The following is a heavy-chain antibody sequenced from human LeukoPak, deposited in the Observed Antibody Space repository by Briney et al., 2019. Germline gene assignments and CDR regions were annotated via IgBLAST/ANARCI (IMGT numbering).Heavy chain of an antibody. D-gene: IGHD2/OR15-2a*01. CDR2: ISISSDAI. J-gene: IGHJ4*02. CDR1: GFIFTSYN. CDR3: ARGAREYDW. V-gene: IGHV3-48*01. Sequence: GGSLRLSCVASGFIFTSYNMNGVRQAPGKGLEWISYISISSDAIYYADSVKGRFTISRDNAKNPVYLQMNSLRAEDTAVYFCARGAREYDWWGQGTLVTVSS.